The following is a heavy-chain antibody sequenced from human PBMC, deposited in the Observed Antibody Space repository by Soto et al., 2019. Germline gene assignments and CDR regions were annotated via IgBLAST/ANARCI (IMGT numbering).Heavy chain of an antibody. Sequence: GGSLRLSCAASGFTFSNYWMNWVRQAPGKGLEWVANIKQDGSETHYVDSVKGRFTISRDNAKNSLYLQMISLTVEDTAVYYCARGPDIRAYCSSASCYDDYWGQGTLVTVSS. V-gene: IGHV3-7*01. D-gene: IGHD2-2*01. CDR3: ARGPDIRAYCSSASCYDDY. CDR1: GFTFSNYW. J-gene: IGHJ4*02. CDR2: IKQDGSET.